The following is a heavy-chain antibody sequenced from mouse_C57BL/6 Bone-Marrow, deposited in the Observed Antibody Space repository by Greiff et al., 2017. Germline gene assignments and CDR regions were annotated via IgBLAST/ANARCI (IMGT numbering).Heavy chain of an antibody. CDR2: IDPENGDT. V-gene: IGHV14-4*01. CDR1: GFNIKDDY. Sequence: EVMLVESGAELVRPGASVKLSCTASGFNIKDDYMHWVKQRPEQGLEWIGWIDPENGDTEYASKFQGKATITADTSSNTAYLQLSSLTSEDTAVYYCTTPSTMITTVDYWGQGTTLTVSS. J-gene: IGHJ2*01. CDR3: TTPSTMITTVDY. D-gene: IGHD2-4*01.